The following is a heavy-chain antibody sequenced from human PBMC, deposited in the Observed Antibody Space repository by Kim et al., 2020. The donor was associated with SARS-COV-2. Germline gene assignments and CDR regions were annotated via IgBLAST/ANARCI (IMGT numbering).Heavy chain of an antibody. CDR3: ARPLNGYDWNAFDI. CDR2: IYPGDSET. J-gene: IGHJ3*02. Sequence: GESLKISCKASGYSFTNYWIAWVRQMPGKGLEWMGLIYPGDSETRYSPSFQGQVTLSADKSIATAYLQWGNLKASDSALYYCARPLNGYDWNAFDIWGQGTLVTVSS. V-gene: IGHV5-51*01. CDR1: GYSFTNYW. D-gene: IGHD5-12*01.